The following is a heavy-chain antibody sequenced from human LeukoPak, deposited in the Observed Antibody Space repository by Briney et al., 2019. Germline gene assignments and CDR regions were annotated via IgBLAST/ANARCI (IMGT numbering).Heavy chain of an antibody. CDR2: IYYSGST. J-gene: IGHJ4*02. CDR1: GGSLSSSSYY. CDR3: ARGTRGDYDSSGPFDY. V-gene: IGHV4-61*01. D-gene: IGHD3-22*01. Sequence: PSETLSLTCTVSGGSLSSSSYYWGWIRQPPGKGLEWIGYIYYSGSTNYNPSLKSRVTISVDTSKNQFSLKLSSVTAADTAVYYCARGTRGDYDSSGPFDYWGQGTLVTVSS.